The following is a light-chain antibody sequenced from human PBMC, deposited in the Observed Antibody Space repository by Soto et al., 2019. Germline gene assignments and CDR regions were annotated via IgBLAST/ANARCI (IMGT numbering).Light chain of an antibody. Sequence: EIVMTQSPATLSVSPGERATLSCRASQSVSSNLAWYQQKPGQAPRLLSYGASTRATGIPASVSGSGSGTEFTFTISSLQSEDFAVYYCQQYNNWPWTCGQGTKVDIK. CDR1: QSVSSN. CDR3: QQYNNWPWT. J-gene: IGKJ1*01. CDR2: GAS. V-gene: IGKV3-15*01.